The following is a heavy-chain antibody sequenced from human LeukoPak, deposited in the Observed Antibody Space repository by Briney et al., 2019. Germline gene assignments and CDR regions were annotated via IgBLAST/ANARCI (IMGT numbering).Heavy chain of an antibody. V-gene: IGHV1-69*05. CDR3: ARDVVDYYDSSGFDY. J-gene: IGHJ4*02. Sequence: ASVKVSCKASGGTFSSYAISWVRQAPGQGLEWMGRIIPIFGTANYAQKFQGRVTITTDESTSTAYMELSSLRSEDTAVYYCARDVVDYYDSSGFDYWGQGTLVTVSS. CDR1: GGTFSSYA. CDR2: IIPIFGTA. D-gene: IGHD3-22*01.